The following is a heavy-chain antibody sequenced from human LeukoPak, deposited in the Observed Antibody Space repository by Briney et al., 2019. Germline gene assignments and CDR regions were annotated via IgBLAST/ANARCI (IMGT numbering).Heavy chain of an antibody. CDR1: GFTFSSYA. Sequence: PGGSLRLSCAASGFTFSSYAMHWVRQAPGKGLEWVSGISWNSGSIGYADSVKGRFTISRDNAKNSLYLQMNSLRPEDTAVYYCTKGPLHYYDTSAYFEYWGQGTLVTVSS. CDR2: ISWNSGSI. V-gene: IGHV3-9*01. CDR3: TKGPLHYYDTSAYFEY. D-gene: IGHD3-22*01. J-gene: IGHJ4*02.